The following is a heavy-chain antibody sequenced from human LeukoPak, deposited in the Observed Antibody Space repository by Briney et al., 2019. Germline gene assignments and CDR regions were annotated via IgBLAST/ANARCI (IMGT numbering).Heavy chain of an antibody. J-gene: IGHJ4*02. D-gene: IGHD5-18*01. CDR3: AKDPESGSYGYFDY. V-gene: IGHV3-30*18. CDR1: GFTFSSYG. Sequence: GGSLRLSCAASGFTFSSYGMHWVHQAPGKGLEWVAVISYDGSNEYYADSVKGRFTISRDNSKNTLYLQMNSLRAEDTAVYYCAKDPESGSYGYFDYWGQGTLVTVSS. CDR2: ISYDGSNE.